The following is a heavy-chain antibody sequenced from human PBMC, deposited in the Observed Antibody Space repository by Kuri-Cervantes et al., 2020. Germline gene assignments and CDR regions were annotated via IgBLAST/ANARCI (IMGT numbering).Heavy chain of an antibody. CDR3: TTPVSGFDY. V-gene: IGHV3-23*01. CDR1: GFTFRSYA. D-gene: IGHD1-14*01. CDR2: ISGSGVST. J-gene: IGHJ4*02. Sequence: GESLKISCAASGFTFRSYAMTWVRQAPGKGLEWVSGISGSGVSTYYTDSVKGRFTISRDTSKNTLYLQMNSLKTEDTAVYYCTTPVSGFDYWGQGTLVTVSS.